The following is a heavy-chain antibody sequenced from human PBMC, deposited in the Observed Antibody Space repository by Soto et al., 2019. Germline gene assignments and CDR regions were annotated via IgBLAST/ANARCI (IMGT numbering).Heavy chain of an antibody. J-gene: IGHJ4*02. V-gene: IGHV3-30*18. Sequence: PGGSLRLSCVGSGFTFSSYGMHWVRQAPGKGLECVAVISDTGSSHYYAASVEGRFTISRENSKNTLSLHMDRLRVEDTAVYYCAKDRGGDCPDNSCYFGADYWGQGTPVTVPQ. CDR3: AKDRGGDCPDNSCYFGADY. CDR1: GFTFSSYG. CDR2: ISDTGSSH. D-gene: IGHD2-2*01.